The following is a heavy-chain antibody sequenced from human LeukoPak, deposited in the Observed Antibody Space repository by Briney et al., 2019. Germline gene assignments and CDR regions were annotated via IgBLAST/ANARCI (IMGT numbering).Heavy chain of an antibody. J-gene: IGHJ2*01. D-gene: IGHD3-10*01. Sequence: VSVKVSCKASGYTFTGYYMHWVRQAPGQGLEWMGRINPDSGGTNYAQKFQGRVTMTRDTFISTAYMELSRLRSDDTAVYYCAKNYYGSGSYLWYFDLWGRGTLVTVSS. CDR1: GYTFTGYY. CDR3: AKNYYGSGSYLWYFDL. V-gene: IGHV1-2*06. CDR2: INPDSGGT.